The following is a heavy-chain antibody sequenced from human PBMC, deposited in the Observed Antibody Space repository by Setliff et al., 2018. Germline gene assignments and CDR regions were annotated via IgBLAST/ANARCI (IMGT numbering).Heavy chain of an antibody. J-gene: IGHJ1*01. CDR2: IRHDESDI. CDR3: VRDSSADYYDNDYFKY. D-gene: IGHD2-21*02. CDR1: GFTFSSYA. V-gene: IGHV3-30*02. Sequence: PGGSLRLSCAASGFTFSSYAMHWVRQAPGKGLEWVAFIRHDESDIYYTNSVKGRFTVSRDNSKNTLYLQMNILRPEDTALYYCVRDSSADYYDNDYFKYWGQGALVTVSS.